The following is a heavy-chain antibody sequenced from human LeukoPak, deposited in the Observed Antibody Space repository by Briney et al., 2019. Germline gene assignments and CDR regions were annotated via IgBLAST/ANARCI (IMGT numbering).Heavy chain of an antibody. CDR3: ARVLLDYGDYAAFDI. CDR2: IYYSGST. J-gene: IGHJ3*02. V-gene: IGHV4-59*01. Sequence: SETLSLTCTVSGGSISSYYWSWIRQPPGKGLEWIGYIYYSGSTNYNPSLKSRVTISVDTSKNQFSLKLSSVTAADTAVYYCARVLLDYGDYAAFDIWGQGTMVTVSS. CDR1: GGSISSYY. D-gene: IGHD4-17*01.